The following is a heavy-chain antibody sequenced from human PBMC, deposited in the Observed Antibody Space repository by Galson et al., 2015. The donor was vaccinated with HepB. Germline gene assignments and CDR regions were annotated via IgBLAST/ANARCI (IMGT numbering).Heavy chain of an antibody. CDR2: INQDGRSK. J-gene: IGHJ6*02. CDR1: GLTFSRSW. D-gene: IGHD3-10*01. V-gene: IGHV3-7*03. Sequence: SLRPPCAASGLTFSRSWLNWACQAPGNGLHWVAHINQDGRSKSYADSVKGRFTISRDNAKDSVYLQLDSLRAEDTAVYYCARRISLVRGIITKPDYYYGMDVWGQGTTVTVAS. CDR3: ARRISLVRGIITKPDYYYGMDV.